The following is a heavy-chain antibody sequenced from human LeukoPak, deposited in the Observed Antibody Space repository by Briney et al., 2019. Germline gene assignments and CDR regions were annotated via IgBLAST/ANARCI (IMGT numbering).Heavy chain of an antibody. J-gene: IGHJ4*02. Sequence: GRSLRLSCAASGFTFSSYGMHWVRQAPGKGLEWVAVIWYDGSNKYYADSVKGRFTISRDNSKNTLYLQMNSPRAEDTAVYYCAKDREYSYGLDYWGQGTLVTVSS. V-gene: IGHV3-33*06. CDR3: AKDREYSYGLDY. D-gene: IGHD5-18*01. CDR2: IWYDGSNK. CDR1: GFTFSSYG.